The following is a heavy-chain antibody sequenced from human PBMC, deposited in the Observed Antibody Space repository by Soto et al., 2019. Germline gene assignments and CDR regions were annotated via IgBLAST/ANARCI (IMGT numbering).Heavy chain of an antibody. Sequence: ASVKVSCKASGCTFTNYYMHWVRQAPVRVLEWMVCMNPRSGGTKYAQAFQDRVTMTRDASISTAYMEVTSLRNGDTAVYFCARSDDSTSYPLALWAQGTIVTFSS. V-gene: IGHV1-2*02. J-gene: IGHJ4*02. D-gene: IGHD4-4*01. CDR1: GCTFTNYY. CDR2: MNPRSGGT. CDR3: ARSDDSTSYPLAL.